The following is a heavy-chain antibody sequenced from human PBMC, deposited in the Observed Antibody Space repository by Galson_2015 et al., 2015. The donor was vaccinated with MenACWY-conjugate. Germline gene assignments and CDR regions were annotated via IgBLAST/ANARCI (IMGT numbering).Heavy chain of an antibody. Sequence: ETLSLTCTVSGGSFSTYYWSWIRQPPGKGLEWIGYIYYRGNTNYNPSLKSRVTISLVTSQNQFSLNLNSLTAADTAVYYCARGGYSSNWYYFDYWGQETLVPVSS. CDR1: GGSFSTYY. CDR2: IYYRGNT. D-gene: IGHD6-13*01. V-gene: IGHV4-59*01. J-gene: IGHJ4*02. CDR3: ARGGYSSNWYYFDY.